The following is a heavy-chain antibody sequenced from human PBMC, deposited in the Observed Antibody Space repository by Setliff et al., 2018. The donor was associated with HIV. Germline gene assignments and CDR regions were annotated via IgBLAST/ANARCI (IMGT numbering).Heavy chain of an antibody. V-gene: IGHV3-15*01. CDR3: ALAGRAVYY. CDR2: IKNKADGGTT. D-gene: IGHD6-19*01. CDR1: GFTFSNAW. Sequence: PGGSLRLSCAASGFTFSNAWINWVRQAPGKGLEWVGRIKNKADGGTTDYAAPVKGRFTISRDDSKNTLYLQMNSLKTEDTAVYYCALAGRAVYYWGQGTLVTVSS. J-gene: IGHJ4*02.